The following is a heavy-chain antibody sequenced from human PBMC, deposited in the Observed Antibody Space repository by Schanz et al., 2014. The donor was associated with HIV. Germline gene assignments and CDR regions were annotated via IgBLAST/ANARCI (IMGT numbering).Heavy chain of an antibody. Sequence: EVQLVESGGGLVQPGRSLRLSCAASGFTFDDYAMHWVRQAPGKGLEWVSGISWNSGSIGYVDSVKGRFTISRDAAKNSLFLQMNSLRADDTAVYYCARDSGPGIYWGQGTLVTVSS. CDR2: ISWNSGSI. V-gene: IGHV3-9*01. CDR3: ARDSGPGIY. D-gene: IGHD3-10*01. J-gene: IGHJ4*02. CDR1: GFTFDDYA.